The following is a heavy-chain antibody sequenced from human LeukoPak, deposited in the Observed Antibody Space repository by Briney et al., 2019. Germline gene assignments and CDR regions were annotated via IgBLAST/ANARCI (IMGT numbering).Heavy chain of an antibody. CDR1: GGSISSHY. J-gene: IGHJ4*02. CDR2: IYYSGST. CDR3: ARIPAT. Sequence: SETLSLTCTVSGGSISSHYWSWIRQPPGKGLEWIGYIYYSGSTNYNPSLKSRVTISVDTSKNQFSLNLNSVTAADTAVYYCARIPATWGQGTLVTVSS. V-gene: IGHV4-59*08. D-gene: IGHD6-25*01.